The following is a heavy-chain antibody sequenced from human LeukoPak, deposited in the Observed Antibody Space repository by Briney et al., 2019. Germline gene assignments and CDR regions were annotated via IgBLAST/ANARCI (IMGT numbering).Heavy chain of an antibody. V-gene: IGHV3-23*01. CDR3: AKDGVRFHPSPGLDY. CDR2: ISGSGGST. Sequence: GGSLRLSCAASGFTFSSYAMSWVRQAPGKGLEWVSAISGSGGSTYYADSVKGRFTISRDNSKNSLYLQMNSLRTEDTALYYCAKDGVRFHPSPGLDYWRQGTLVTVSS. CDR1: GFTFSSYA. J-gene: IGHJ4*02. D-gene: IGHD3-3*01.